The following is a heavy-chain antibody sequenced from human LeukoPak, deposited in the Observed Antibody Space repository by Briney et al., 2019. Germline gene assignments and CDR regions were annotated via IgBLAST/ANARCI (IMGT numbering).Heavy chain of an antibody. CDR2: ISGSGGST. J-gene: IGHJ6*03. CDR3: AKDSAGYFDWLLENYYYYYYMDV. Sequence: GGTLRLSCAASGFTFSSYGMSWVRQAPGKGLEWVSAISGSGGSTYYADSVKGRFTISRDNSKNTLYLQMNSLRAEDTAVYYCAKDSAGYFDWLLENYYYYYYMDVWGKGTTVTISS. V-gene: IGHV3-23*01. D-gene: IGHD3-9*01. CDR1: GFTFSSYG.